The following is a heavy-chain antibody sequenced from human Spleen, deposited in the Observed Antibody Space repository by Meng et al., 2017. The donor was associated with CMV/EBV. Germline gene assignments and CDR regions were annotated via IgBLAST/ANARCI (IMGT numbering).Heavy chain of an antibody. CDR1: CRYFSCCY. D-gene: IGHD3-22*01. CDR2: INSSRNT. V-gene: IGHV4-34*01. Sequence: SCRYFSCCYLSWIRQCPGKGLGWIGEINSSRNTDYLQCLMSIVTVTLNTSNKQDFLTLTSVDTADSAVSSCARNSHHSGGYYDFDYWGQGALVTVSS. CDR3: ARNSHHSGGYYDFDY. J-gene: IGHJ4*02.